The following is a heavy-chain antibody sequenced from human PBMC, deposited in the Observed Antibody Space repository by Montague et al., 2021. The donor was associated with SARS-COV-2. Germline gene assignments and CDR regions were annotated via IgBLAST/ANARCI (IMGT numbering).Heavy chain of an antibody. CDR3: AARADYYYGMDV. CDR1: GFTVSSNN. CDR2: IYSGGST. Sequence: SLRLSCAASGFTVSSNNMSWVRQAPGKGLEWVSVIYSGGSTQYADSVKGRFTISRDKSNYTLHLQMNSLRAEDTAVYYCAARADYYYGMDVWGQGTSVTVSS. J-gene: IGHJ6*02. V-gene: IGHV3-66*01.